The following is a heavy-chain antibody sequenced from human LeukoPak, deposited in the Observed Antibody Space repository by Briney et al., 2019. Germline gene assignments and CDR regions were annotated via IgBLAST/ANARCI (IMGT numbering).Heavy chain of an antibody. CDR3: ARGGFGYVYFDY. J-gene: IGHJ4*02. D-gene: IGHD2-8*01. CDR1: GFTFSAYW. CDR2: IKGDGSGK. Sequence: RPGGSLRLSCAASGFTFSAYWMSWVRQAPGKGLEWVAHIKGDGSGKYSVDSVKGRFTISRDNAKSSLYLQMNSLRAEDTALYYCARGGFGYVYFDYWGQGSLVTVSS. V-gene: IGHV3-7*01.